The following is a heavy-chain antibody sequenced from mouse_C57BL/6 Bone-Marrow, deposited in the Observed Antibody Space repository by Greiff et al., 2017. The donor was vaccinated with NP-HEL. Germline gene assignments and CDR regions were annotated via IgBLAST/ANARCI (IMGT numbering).Heavy chain of an antibody. Sequence: EVQLQQSGPELVKPGASVKISCKASGYTFTDYYMNWVKQSHGKSLEWIGDINPKNGGTSYNQKFKGKATLTVDKSSSTAYMELRSLTSEDSAVYYCARRGDGAWFAYWGQGTLVTVSA. CDR1: GYTFTDYY. CDR2: INPKNGGT. CDR3: ARRGDGAWFAY. V-gene: IGHV1-26*01. J-gene: IGHJ3*01.